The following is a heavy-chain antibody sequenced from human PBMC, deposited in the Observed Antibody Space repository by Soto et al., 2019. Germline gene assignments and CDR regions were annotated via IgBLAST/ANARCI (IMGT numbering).Heavy chain of an antibody. Sequence: QVQLQQWGAGLLKPSETLSLTCAVYGGSFSGYYWSWIRQPPGKGLEWIGEINHSGSTNYNPSLKSRVTISVDTSKNQFSLKLSSVTAADTAVYYCARGYCSGGSCYLDYWGPGTLVTVSS. J-gene: IGHJ4*02. CDR3: ARGYCSGGSCYLDY. D-gene: IGHD2-15*01. CDR1: GGSFSGYY. V-gene: IGHV4-34*01. CDR2: INHSGST.